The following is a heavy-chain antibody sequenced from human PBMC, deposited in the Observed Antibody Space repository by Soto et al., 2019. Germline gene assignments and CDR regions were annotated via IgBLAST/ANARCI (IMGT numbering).Heavy chain of an antibody. V-gene: IGHV5-51*01. CDR2: IRPGDFET. Sequence: GESLKISCKASGYSFATYWIAWVRQMPGKGLEWMGIIRPGDFETNYNPSLKSRVTISSDTSKNHFSLTLRSVTAADTAVYYCARAAVAAGGPFDKWGQGARVTVSS. J-gene: IGHJ4*02. CDR1: GYSFATYW. CDR3: ARAAVAAGGPFDK. D-gene: IGHD2-15*01.